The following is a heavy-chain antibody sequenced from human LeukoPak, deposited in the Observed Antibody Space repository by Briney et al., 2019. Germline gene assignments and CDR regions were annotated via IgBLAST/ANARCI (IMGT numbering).Heavy chain of an antibody. CDR1: GFTFSSYA. CDR2: ISYDGSNK. CDR3: AKDFRIGYSAHFDY. Sequence: GGSLRLSCAASGFTFSSYAMHWVRQAPGKGLEWVAVISYDGSNKYYADSVKGRFSISRDNSKNTLYLQMDSLRGEDTVVYYCAKDFRIGYSAHFDYWGQGALVTVSS. J-gene: IGHJ4*02. D-gene: IGHD2-21*01. V-gene: IGHV3-30*04.